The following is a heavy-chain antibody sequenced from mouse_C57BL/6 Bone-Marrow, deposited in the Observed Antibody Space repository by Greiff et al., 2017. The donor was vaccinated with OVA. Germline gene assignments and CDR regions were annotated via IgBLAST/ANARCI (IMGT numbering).Heavy chain of an antibody. Sequence: VQLQQSGAELVRPGTSVKVSCKASGYAFTNYLIEWVKQRPGQGLEWIGVINPGSGGTNYNEKFKGKATLTADKSSSTAYMQLSSLTSEDSAVYVCARFLWLREHFDVWGTGTTVTVSA. V-gene: IGHV1-54*01. CDR3: ARFLWLREHFDV. J-gene: IGHJ1*03. CDR1: GYAFTNYL. D-gene: IGHD2-2*01. CDR2: INPGSGGT.